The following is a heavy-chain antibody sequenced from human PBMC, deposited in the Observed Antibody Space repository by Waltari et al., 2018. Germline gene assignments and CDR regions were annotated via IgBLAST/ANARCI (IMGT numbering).Heavy chain of an antibody. J-gene: IGHJ5*02. CDR1: GFRVSDYD. D-gene: IGHD3-10*01. CDR2: IVGTHSNI. CDR3: TRDLYGSGGDWFDP. Sequence: EERLVESGGGLVKPGGSLRLSCVASGFRVSDYDMNWVRQAPGTVLGWLSSIVGTHSNIFDAASVRGRFTGSRDNSKNSLYLEMSNVRAEDTGLYYCTRDLYGSGGDWFDPWGQGTLFTVSS. V-gene: IGHV3-21*03.